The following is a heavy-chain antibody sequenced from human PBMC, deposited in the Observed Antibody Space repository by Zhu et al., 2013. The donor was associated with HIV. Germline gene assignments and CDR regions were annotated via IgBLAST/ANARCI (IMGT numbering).Heavy chain of an antibody. CDR3: ASPGVYCSSTSCYAPMPNYFDY. V-gene: IGHV1-69*02. J-gene: IGHJ4*02. CDR2: IIPILGIA. CDR1: GGTFSSYT. D-gene: IGHD2-2*01. Sequence: QVQLVQSGAEVKKPGSSVKVSCKASGGTFSSYTISWVRQAPGQGLEWMGRIIPILGIANYAQKFQGRVTITADKSTSTAYMELSSLRSEDTAVYYCASPGVYCSSTSCYAPMPNYFDYWGQGTLVTVSS.